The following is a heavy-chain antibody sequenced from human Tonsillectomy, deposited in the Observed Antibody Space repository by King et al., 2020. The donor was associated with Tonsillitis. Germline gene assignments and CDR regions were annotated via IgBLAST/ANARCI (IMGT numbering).Heavy chain of an antibody. CDR3: ARDSSGYGI. J-gene: IGHJ3*02. D-gene: IGHD3-22*01. CDR2: ISSRSSYI. V-gene: IGHV3-21*01. CDR1: GFTFSSYS. Sequence: VQLVQSGGGLVKPGGSLRLSCAASGFTFSSYSMNWVRQAPGKGLEWVSSISSRSSYIYYADSVKGRFTISRDNAKNSLYLQMNSLRAEDTAVYYCARDSSGYGIWGQGTMVTVSS.